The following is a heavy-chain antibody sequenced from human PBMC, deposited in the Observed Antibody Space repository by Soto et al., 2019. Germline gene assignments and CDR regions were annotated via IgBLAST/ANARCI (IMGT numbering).Heavy chain of an antibody. CDR2: IYYSGST. D-gene: IGHD3-10*01. J-gene: IGHJ4*02. V-gene: IGHV4-59*08. CDR1: GVSIISYY. Sequence: PSETLSLTCPVSGVSIISYYWSWILQPPGKGLEWIGYIYYSGSTNYNPSLKSRVAISVDTSKNQFSLKLSSVTAADTAVYYCARQDPTYYYGSGSYFDYCGQAPLVTLSS. CDR3: ARQDPTYYYGSGSYFDY.